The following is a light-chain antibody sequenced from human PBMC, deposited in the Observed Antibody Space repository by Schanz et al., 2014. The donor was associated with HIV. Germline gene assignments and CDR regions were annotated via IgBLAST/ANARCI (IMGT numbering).Light chain of an antibody. CDR1: SGDVGRYDS. CDR3: SSYTTSSTLV. J-gene: IGLJ2*01. CDR2: DVT. V-gene: IGLV2-14*03. Sequence: QSVLTQPASVSGSLGQSITISCTGTSGDVGRYDSPSWYQQHPGQAPKLLIYDVTYRPSGISNRFSGSKSGYTASLTISGLQADDKADYYCSSYTTSSTLVFGGGTKVTVL.